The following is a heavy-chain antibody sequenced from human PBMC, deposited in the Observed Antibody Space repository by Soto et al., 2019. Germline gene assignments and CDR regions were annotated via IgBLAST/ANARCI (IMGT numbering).Heavy chain of an antibody. D-gene: IGHD2-8*01. J-gene: IGHJ6*02. V-gene: IGHV1-46*01. Sequence: ASVKVSCKASGYTFTSYSMHWVRQAPGQGLEWMGMINPSGGSTTYAQKFQDRVTMTRDTSTSTAYMEVSSLRPEDTAVYFCVRVRNNNDKRLDVWGQGTTVTVSS. CDR1: GYTFTSYS. CDR2: INPSGGST. CDR3: VRVRNNNDKRLDV.